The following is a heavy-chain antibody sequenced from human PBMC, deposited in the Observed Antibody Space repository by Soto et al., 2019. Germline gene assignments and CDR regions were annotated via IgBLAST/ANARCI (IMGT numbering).Heavy chain of an antibody. CDR1: GFTFGAYH. CDR3: ARDGRRGYDMDV. J-gene: IGHJ6*02. CDR2: ISSGNEAI. V-gene: IGHV3-48*02. Sequence: EVQLVESGGGLVQPGGSLRLSCAASGFTFGAYHMDWVRQAPGKGLEWVSYISSGNEAIYYADSVRGRFTIARDNAKNSLYLQMNSLRDEDTAVYYCARDGRRGYDMDVWGQGTTVTVSS. D-gene: IGHD6-6*01.